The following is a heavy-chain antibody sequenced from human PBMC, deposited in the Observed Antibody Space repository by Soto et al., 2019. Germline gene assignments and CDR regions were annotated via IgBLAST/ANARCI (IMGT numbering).Heavy chain of an antibody. J-gene: IGHJ6*02. CDR2: IWYDGSNK. CDR1: GFTFSSYG. D-gene: IGHD3-3*01. CDR3: ARERVRFLEWLSTRALYYYGMDV. V-gene: IGHV3-33*01. Sequence: GGSLRLSCAASGFTFSSYGMHWVRQAPGKGLEWVAVIWYDGSNKYYADSVKGRFTISRDNSKNTLYLQMNSLRAEDTAVYYCARERVRFLEWLSTRALYYYGMDVWGQGTTVTV.